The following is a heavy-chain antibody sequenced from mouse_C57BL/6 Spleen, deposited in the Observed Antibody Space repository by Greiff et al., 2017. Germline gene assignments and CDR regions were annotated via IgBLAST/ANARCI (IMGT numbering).Heavy chain of an antibody. J-gene: IGHJ4*01. V-gene: IGHV8-12*01. D-gene: IGHD2-10*02. CDR3: ARSEYGYDAMDY. Sequence: TLKVSGPGILQSSQTLSLTCSFSGFSLSTSGMGVSWIRQPSGKGLEWLAHIYWDDDKRYNPSLKSRLTSSKDTSRNQVFLKSTSVDTADTATYYGARSEYGYDAMDYWGQGTSVTVSS. CDR1: GFSLSTSGMG. CDR2: IYWDDDK.